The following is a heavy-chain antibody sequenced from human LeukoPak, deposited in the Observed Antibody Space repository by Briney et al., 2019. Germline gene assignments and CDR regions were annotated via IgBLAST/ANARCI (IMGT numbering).Heavy chain of an antibody. J-gene: IGHJ4*02. CDR3: ARDNNGWAWDY. Sequence: ASVKVSCKTSGYTFTRHSMHWVRQAPGQGLECMGIINPNGGRTTYAQKIQGRVTMTRDMSTGTMYMEMSSLRSEDTAVYYCARDNNGWAWDYWGQGTLVTVPS. CDR1: GYTFTRHS. V-gene: IGHV1-46*01. CDR2: INPNGGRT. D-gene: IGHD6-19*01.